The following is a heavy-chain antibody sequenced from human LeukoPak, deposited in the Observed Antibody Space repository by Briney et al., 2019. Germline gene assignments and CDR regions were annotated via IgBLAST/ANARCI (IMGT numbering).Heavy chain of an antibody. CDR2: IYYSGST. J-gene: IGHJ4*02. CDR3: AAYYYDSSGYYPLGY. CDR1: GGSISSYY. V-gene: IGHV4-59*01. D-gene: IGHD3-22*01. Sequence: SETLSLTCTVSGGSISSYYWSWIRQPPGKGLEWIGYIYYSGSTNYNPSLKSRVTISVDTSKNQFSLKLSSVTAADTAVYYCAAYYYDSSGYYPLGYWGQGTLVTVSS.